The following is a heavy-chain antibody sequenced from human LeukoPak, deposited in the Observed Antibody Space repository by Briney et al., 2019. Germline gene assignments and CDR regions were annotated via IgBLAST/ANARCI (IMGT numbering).Heavy chain of an antibody. CDR2: IYYSGST. CDR3: ARERRVGATAFDY. J-gene: IGHJ4*02. D-gene: IGHD1-26*01. V-gene: IGHV4-59*01. Sequence: PSETLFLTCTVSGGSISSYYWSWIRQPPGKGLEWIGYIYYSGSTNYNPSLKSRVTISVDTSKNQFSLKLSSVTAADTAVYYCARERRVGATAFDYWGQGTLVTVSS. CDR1: GGSISSYY.